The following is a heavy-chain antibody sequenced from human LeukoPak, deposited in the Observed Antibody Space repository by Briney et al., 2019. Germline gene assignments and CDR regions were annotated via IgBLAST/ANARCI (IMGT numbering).Heavy chain of an antibody. J-gene: IGHJ4*02. CDR3: ARGVGLGPYFDY. D-gene: IGHD1-26*01. CDR2: INHSGST. V-gene: IGHV4-34*01. Sequence: PSETLSLTCAVYGGSFSGYYWSWIRQPPGKGLEWIGEINHSGSTNYNPSLKSRVTISVDTSKNQFSLKLSSVTAADTAVYYCARGVGLGPYFDYWGQGTLVTVSS. CDR1: GGSFSGYY.